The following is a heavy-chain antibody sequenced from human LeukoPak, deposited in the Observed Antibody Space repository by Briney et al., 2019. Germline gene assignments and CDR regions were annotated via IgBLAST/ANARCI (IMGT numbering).Heavy chain of an antibody. CDR3: AIWVATGVFDY. CDR1: GFTFSTYN. CDR2: ITRSSSYI. Sequence: GGSLRLSCAASGFTFSTYNMNWVRQAPGKGLEWVSSITRSSSYIYYADSVKGRFTISGDNSKNTLYLQMNSLRAEDTAVYYCAIWVATGVFDYWGQGTLVTVSS. D-gene: IGHD5-12*01. J-gene: IGHJ4*02. V-gene: IGHV3-21*04.